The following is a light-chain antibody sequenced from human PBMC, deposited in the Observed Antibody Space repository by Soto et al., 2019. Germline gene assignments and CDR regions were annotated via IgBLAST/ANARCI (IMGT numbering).Light chain of an antibody. CDR3: QQYNAYPIT. Sequence: DVQMTQSPSTLSPSVGDRVTIICRASQGISRWLAWYQQKPGKAPKLLIFDVSSLESGVPSRFSGSGSRTDFTLAISSMQPDDFATSYCQQYNAYPITFGQGTRLESK. J-gene: IGKJ5*01. CDR1: QGISRW. CDR2: DVS. V-gene: IGKV1-5*02.